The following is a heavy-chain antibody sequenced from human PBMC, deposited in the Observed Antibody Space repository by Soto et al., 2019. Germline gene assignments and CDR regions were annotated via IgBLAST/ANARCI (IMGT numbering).Heavy chain of an antibody. CDR1: GFTFSDYY. D-gene: IGHD3-22*01. CDR3: AKMSSENYYDPVFS. CDR2: ISSSGNTI. Sequence: QVQLVESGGGLVKTSESLTIACAASGFTFSDYYMSWVRQAPGKGLEWVSYISSSGNTIYYAESVKGRFTISRDNAKNSVYLQMNRLRAEETVLYFCAKMSSENYYDPVFSWGQVTLVTVSS. V-gene: IGHV3-11*01. J-gene: IGHJ4*02.